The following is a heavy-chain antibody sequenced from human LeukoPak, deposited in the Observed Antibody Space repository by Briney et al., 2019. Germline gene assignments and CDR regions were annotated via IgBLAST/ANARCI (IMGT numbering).Heavy chain of an antibody. Sequence: PSETLSLTCTVSGGSISSYFWSWIRQPPGKGLEWIGYIYSSGNTNYNPSLKSRVTISVDRSKNQFSLKLSSVTTADTAVYYCARQTGSGLFILPGGQGTLVTVSS. J-gene: IGHJ4*02. D-gene: IGHD3/OR15-3a*01. CDR3: ARQTGSGLFILP. CDR1: GGSISSYF. CDR2: IYSSGNT. V-gene: IGHV4-59*01.